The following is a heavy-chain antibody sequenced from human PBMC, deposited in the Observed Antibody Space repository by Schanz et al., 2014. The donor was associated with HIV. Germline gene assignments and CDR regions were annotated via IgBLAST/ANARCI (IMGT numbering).Heavy chain of an antibody. J-gene: IGHJ6*02. V-gene: IGHV3-30*18. CDR1: GFTVSNNH. CDR2: ISYDGVNK. CDR3: AKDGNLYDSRYRGKGNYYHYYGMDV. Sequence: QLVESGGGLIQPGGSLRLSCVFSGFTVSNNHLSWVRQAPGKGLEWVAVISYDGVNKHFADSVKGRFTISRDNSKNTLYLQVKRLRTEDTAVYFCAKDGNLYDSRYRGKGNYYHYYGMDVWGQGTTVTVS. D-gene: IGHD3-22*01.